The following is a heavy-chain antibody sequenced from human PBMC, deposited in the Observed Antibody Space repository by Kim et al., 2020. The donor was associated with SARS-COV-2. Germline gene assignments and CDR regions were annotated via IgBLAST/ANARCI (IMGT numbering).Heavy chain of an antibody. CDR2: IYTSGST. CDR3: ARSPRYCSSTSCYADY. V-gene: IGHV4-61*02. CDR1: GGSISSGSYY. D-gene: IGHD2-2*01. Sequence: SETLSLTCTVSGGSISSGSYYWSWIRQPAGKGLEWIGRIYTSGSTNYNPSLKSRVTISVDTSKNQFSLKLSSVTAADTAVYYCARSPRYCSSTSCYADYWGQGTLVTVSS. J-gene: IGHJ4*02.